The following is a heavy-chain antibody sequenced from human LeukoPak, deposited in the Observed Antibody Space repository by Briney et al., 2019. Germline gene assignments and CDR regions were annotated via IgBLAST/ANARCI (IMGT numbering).Heavy chain of an antibody. Sequence: GASVKVSCKASGGTFSSYAISWVRQAPGQGLEWMGGIIPIFGTANYAQKFQGRVTITADKSTSTAYMELSSLRSEDTAVYYCARVKAGRGYDLTSPKGYFDYWGQGTLVTVSS. D-gene: IGHD5-12*01. CDR3: ARVKAGRGYDLTSPKGYFDY. CDR1: GGTFSSYA. J-gene: IGHJ4*02. CDR2: IIPIFGTA. V-gene: IGHV1-69*06.